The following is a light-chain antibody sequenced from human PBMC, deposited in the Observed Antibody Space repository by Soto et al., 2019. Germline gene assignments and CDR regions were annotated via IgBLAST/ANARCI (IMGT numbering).Light chain of an antibody. CDR1: NSDVGSFNL. CDR3: SSYAGNSPLWV. V-gene: IGLV2-23*02. J-gene: IGLJ3*02. Sequence: QSALTQPASVSGSPGQSITISCTGTNSDVGSFNLVSWYQHRPGKAPELILYEVSQRPSGVSSRFSGSKSGNTASLTISGLQAEYEADYYCSSYAGNSPLWVFGGGTKLTVL. CDR2: EVS.